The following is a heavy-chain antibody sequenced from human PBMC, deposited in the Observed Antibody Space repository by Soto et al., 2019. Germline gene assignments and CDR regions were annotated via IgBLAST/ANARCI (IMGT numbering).Heavy chain of an antibody. D-gene: IGHD3-10*01. Sequence: QVQLQQWGAGLLKPSETLSLTCAVYGGSFSGYYWNWIRQPPGKGLEWIGEINHSGSTNYNPSLKSRVTISADTSKNQFSLRLSSVTAADTAVYYCAGGYGRNFDYWGQGTLVTVSS. CDR1: GGSFSGYY. CDR3: AGGYGRNFDY. CDR2: INHSGST. V-gene: IGHV4-34*01. J-gene: IGHJ4*02.